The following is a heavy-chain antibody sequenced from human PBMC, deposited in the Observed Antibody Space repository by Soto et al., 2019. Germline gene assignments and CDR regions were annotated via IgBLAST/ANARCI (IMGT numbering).Heavy chain of an antibody. CDR3: AKGKYPREPNYYYYYYMDV. D-gene: IGHD6-6*01. CDR2: ISGSGSST. V-gene: IGHV3-23*01. CDR1: GFTFSSYA. Sequence: GGSLRLSCAASGFTFSSYAMSWVRQAPGKGLEWVSAISGSGSSTYYEDSVKGRFTICTDNSKNTLYLQMNSLRAEDTAVYYCAKGKYPREPNYYYYYYMDVWGKGTTVTVSS. J-gene: IGHJ6*03.